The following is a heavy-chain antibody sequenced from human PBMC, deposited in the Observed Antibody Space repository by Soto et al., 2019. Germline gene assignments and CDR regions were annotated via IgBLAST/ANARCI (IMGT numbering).Heavy chain of an antibody. CDR1: GFTFSSYA. D-gene: IGHD6-13*01. Sequence: EVQLLESGGGLVQPGGSLRLSCAASGFTFSSYAMSWVRQAPGKGLEWVSVISGSGDSTYYADSVRGRFTISRDNSKNPLYLQMNSLRAEDTAVYYCAKDRDGAAAGPTKFYGMDVWGQWTTVTVSS. CDR3: AKDRDGAAAGPTKFYGMDV. V-gene: IGHV3-23*01. CDR2: ISGSGDST. J-gene: IGHJ6*02.